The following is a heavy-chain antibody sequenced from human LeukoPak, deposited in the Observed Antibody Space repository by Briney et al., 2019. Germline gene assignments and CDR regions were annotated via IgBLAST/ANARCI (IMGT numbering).Heavy chain of an antibody. CDR1: GDSISNYF. D-gene: IGHD3-3*01. CDR3: ARVDFWSGLDYYYYYMDV. CDR2: VYYIGNT. J-gene: IGHJ6*03. V-gene: IGHV4-59*12. Sequence: SETLSLTCTVSGDSISNYFWSWIRQSPGKGLEWIGYVYYIGNTNYNPSLKSRVTISVDTSKNHFSLDLSSVTAADTAVYYCARVDFWSGLDYYYYYMDVWGKGTTVTVSS.